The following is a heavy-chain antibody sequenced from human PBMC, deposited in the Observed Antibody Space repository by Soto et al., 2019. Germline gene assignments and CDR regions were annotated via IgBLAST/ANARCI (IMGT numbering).Heavy chain of an antibody. V-gene: IGHV1-69*13. Sequence: ASVKVSCKASGYTFTSYAMHWVRQAPGQGLEWMGGITPIFGAADYAQKFQGRVTITADESTSTAYMELSSLRSEDTAVYYCARDGIAARPIAWFDPWGQGTLVTVS. CDR2: ITPIFGAA. J-gene: IGHJ5*02. CDR3: ARDGIAARPIAWFDP. CDR1: GYTFTSYA. D-gene: IGHD6-6*01.